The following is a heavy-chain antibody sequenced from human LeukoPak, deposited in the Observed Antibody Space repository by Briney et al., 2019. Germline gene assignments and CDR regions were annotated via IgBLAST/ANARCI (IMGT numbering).Heavy chain of an antibody. D-gene: IGHD2-15*01. Sequence: GGSLRLSCAASGNTFSSDWMYWVRQAPGKGLVWVSRINNGGSSIVYADTVKGRFTISRDNAKNTLYLHMNSLRVEDTAVYYCLRRGFCSGGHCYTWGRGTLVTVSS. J-gene: IGHJ4*02. CDR2: INNGGSSI. V-gene: IGHV3-74*01. CDR1: GNTFSSDW. CDR3: LRRGFCSGGHCYT.